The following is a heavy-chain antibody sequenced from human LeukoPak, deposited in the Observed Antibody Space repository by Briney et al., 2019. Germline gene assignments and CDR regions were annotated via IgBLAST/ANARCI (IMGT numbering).Heavy chain of an antibody. V-gene: IGHV4-34*01. J-gene: IGHJ4*02. Sequence: SETLSLTCAVYGGSFSGYYWSWIRQPPGKGLEWFGEINHSGSTNYNPSLKSRVTISVDTSKNQFSLKLSSVTAADTAVYYCARLMVRGVFDYWGQGTLVTVSS. CDR1: GGSFSGYY. D-gene: IGHD3-10*01. CDR3: ARLMVRGVFDY. CDR2: INHSGST.